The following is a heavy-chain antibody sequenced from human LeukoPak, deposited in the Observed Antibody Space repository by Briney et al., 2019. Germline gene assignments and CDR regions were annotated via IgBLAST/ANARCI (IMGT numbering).Heavy chain of an antibody. Sequence: GESLKISCKGSGYSFTSYWIGWVRQMPGKGLEWMRIIYPGNSDTRYGASVQGQFTISTDKSISTAYLQWSSLKASDTAMYYCARRKSGYDVDVFDIWGQGTMVTVSS. D-gene: IGHD5-12*01. CDR2: IYPGNSDT. CDR3: ARRKSGYDVDVFDI. J-gene: IGHJ3*02. CDR1: GYSFTSYW. V-gene: IGHV5-51*01.